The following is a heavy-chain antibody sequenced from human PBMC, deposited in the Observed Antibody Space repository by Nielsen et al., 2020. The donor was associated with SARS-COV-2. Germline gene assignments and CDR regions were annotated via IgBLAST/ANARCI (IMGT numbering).Heavy chain of an antibody. CDR3: VRDTGAWDFDY. Sequence: GGSLRLSCAASGFTFDDYAMHWVRQAPGKGLEWVSGINWNSGSIVYADSVKGRFTISRDNARNSLYLQMNSLRVEDTAMYYCVRDTGAWDFDYWGRGTLITVSS. D-gene: IGHD1-26*01. CDR2: INWNSGSI. CDR1: GFTFDDYA. J-gene: IGHJ4*02. V-gene: IGHV3-9*01.